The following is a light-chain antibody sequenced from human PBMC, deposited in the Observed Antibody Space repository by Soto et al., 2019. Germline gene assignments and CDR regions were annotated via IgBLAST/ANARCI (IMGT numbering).Light chain of an antibody. J-gene: IGKJ5*01. CDR1: QVIGNY. Sequence: DIQMTQSPSSLSATVGDRVTITCRASQVIGNYLAWYQQKPGKVPKLLIYGAYTSQSGVPSRFSGSGSGTDFTLTISSLQPEDVAIYYCQKYNSGLITFGQGTLLE. CDR3: QKYNSGLIT. CDR2: GAY. V-gene: IGKV1-27*01.